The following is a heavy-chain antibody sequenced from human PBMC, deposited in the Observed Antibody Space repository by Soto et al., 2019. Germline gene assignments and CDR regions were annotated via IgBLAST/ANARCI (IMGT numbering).Heavy chain of an antibody. Sequence: QVQLVESGGGVVQPGRSLRLSCAASGFTFSSYGMHWVRQAPGKGLEWVAVISYDGSNKYYADSVKGRFTISRDNSKNTLYLQMNSLRAEDTAVYYCAQPGTKVTTGYWGQGTLVTVSS. CDR2: ISYDGSNK. D-gene: IGHD1-7*01. CDR1: GFTFSSYG. V-gene: IGHV3-30*03. CDR3: AQPGTKVTTGY. J-gene: IGHJ4*02.